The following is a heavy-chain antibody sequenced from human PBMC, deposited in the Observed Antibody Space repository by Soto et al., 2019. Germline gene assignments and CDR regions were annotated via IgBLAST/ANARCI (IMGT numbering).Heavy chain of an antibody. V-gene: IGHV1-18*01. CDR3: ARLIPGVEAWFSP. Sequence: VASVKVSCKASGYTFTNFGVTWVRRAPGQGLEWMGWISAYTDTPNYAQKFQGRVTMTIDTSTSTAYMDLRSLTSDDTAVYYCARLIPGVEAWFSPWGQGTLVTGSS. CDR2: ISAYTDTP. J-gene: IGHJ5*02. CDR1: GYTFTNFG. D-gene: IGHD2-8*01.